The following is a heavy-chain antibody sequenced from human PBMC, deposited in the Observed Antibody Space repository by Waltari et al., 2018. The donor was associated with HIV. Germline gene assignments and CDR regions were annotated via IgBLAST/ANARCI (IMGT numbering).Heavy chain of an antibody. J-gene: IGHJ6*02. V-gene: IGHV3-23*01. CDR2: IGGSVGST. CDR3: AKLANSGVVVTAIMAMDV. CDR1: GFTFSSYA. Sequence: EVQLLESGGGLVQPGGSLRVPCAASGFTFSSYAMSWVGQAPGKGLESLSAIGGSVGSTYYADSEKGRFTISRDNSKTTLYQKMNSLRAEDTAVYYCAKLANSGVVVTAIMAMDVWGQGTTVTVSS. D-gene: IGHD2-21*02.